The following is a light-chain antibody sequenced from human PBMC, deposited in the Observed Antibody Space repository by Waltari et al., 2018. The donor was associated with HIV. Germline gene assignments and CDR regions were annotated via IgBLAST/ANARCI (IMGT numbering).Light chain of an antibody. CDR2: DAS. CDR3: QQFNSYPRT. V-gene: IGKV1-13*02. Sequence: AIQLTQSTSSLSESVGDRVTITCRASQGISSAVAWYQQKAGKAPNLLIYDASSLESGVPSRFSGSGSGTDFTLTISSLQPEDFATYYCQQFNSYPRTFGQGTKVEIK. J-gene: IGKJ1*01. CDR1: QGISSA.